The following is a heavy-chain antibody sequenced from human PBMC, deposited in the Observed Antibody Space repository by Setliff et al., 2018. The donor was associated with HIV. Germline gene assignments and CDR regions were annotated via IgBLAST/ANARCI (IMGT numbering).Heavy chain of an antibody. D-gene: IGHD3-22*01. CDR2: ISSSGSLI. V-gene: IGHV3-48*01. CDR3: ARDQSPTYFYDSAYRPYFDY. CDR1: GISASLNY. J-gene: IGHJ4*01. Sequence: GGSLRLSCAVSGISASLNYMSWVRQAPGKGLEWVSYISSSGSLIYYADSVKGRFTISRDNAKNSLYLQMNSLRAEDTAMYYCARDQSPTYFYDSAYRPYFDYWGQGTLVTVSS.